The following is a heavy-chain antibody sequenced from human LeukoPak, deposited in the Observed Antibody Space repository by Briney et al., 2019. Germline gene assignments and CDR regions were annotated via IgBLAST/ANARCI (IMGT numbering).Heavy chain of an antibody. D-gene: IGHD3-10*01. J-gene: IGHJ4*02. CDR2: IFHSGST. CDR1: GDSVSSSDYY. CDR3: ARQKVVRGIIGNPIDY. V-gene: IGHV4-39*01. Sequence: SETLSLTCTVSGDSVSSSDYYWGWIRQPPGKGLDWIASIFHSGSTYYNPSLKSRVTISVDTSKDQFSLKLSSVTAIDTAVYYCARQKVVRGIIGNPIDYWGQGTLVIVSS.